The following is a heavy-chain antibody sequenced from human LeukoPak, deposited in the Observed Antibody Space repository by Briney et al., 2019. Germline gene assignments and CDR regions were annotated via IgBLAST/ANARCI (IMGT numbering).Heavy chain of an antibody. CDR2: ISGSGGST. D-gene: IGHD3-10*01. J-gene: IGHJ6*02. CDR3: AKRDGSGSRDYYYYGMDV. V-gene: IGHV3-23*01. CDR1: GFTFSSYA. Sequence: GGSLRLSCAASGFTFSSYAMSWVRQAPGKGLEWVSAISGSGGSTYYADSVKGRFTISRDNSKNTLYLQINSLRAEDTAVYYCAKRDGSGSRDYYYYGMDVWGQGTTVTVSS.